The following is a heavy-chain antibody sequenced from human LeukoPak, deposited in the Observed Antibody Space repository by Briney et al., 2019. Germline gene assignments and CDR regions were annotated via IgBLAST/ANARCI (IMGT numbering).Heavy chain of an antibody. CDR3: ASWPGGWYGEDS. Sequence: QPGGSLRLSCAASGFIFSNYDMHWVRHASGRGLEWVSAIDTAGDTYFPDSVKGRFTISRDTSKNTLYLQMNSLRAEDTAVYYCASWPGGWYGEDSWGQGTLVTVSS. CDR1: GFIFSNYD. J-gene: IGHJ4*02. CDR2: IDTAGDT. D-gene: IGHD6-19*01. V-gene: IGHV3-13*01.